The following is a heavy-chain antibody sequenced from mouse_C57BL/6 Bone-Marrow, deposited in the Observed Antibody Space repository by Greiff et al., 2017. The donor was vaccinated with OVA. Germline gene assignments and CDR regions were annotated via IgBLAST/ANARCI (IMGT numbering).Heavy chain of an antibody. CDR1: GYTFTDYN. D-gene: IGHD6-5*01. Sequence: EVKLVESGPELVKPGASVKMSCKASGYTFTDYNMHWVKQSHGKSLEWIGYINPNNGGTSYNQKFKGKATLTVNKSSSTAYMELRSLTSEDSAVYYCAREGCLCDAMDYWGQGTSVTVSS. J-gene: IGHJ4*01. CDR2: INPNNGGT. CDR3: AREGCLCDAMDY. V-gene: IGHV1-22*01.